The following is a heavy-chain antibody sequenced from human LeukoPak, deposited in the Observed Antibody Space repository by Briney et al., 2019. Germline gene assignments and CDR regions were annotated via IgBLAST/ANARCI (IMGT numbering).Heavy chain of an antibody. CDR2: ISAYNGNT. D-gene: IGHD3-22*01. CDR1: GYTFTSYD. V-gene: IGHV1-18*01. Sequence: ASVKVSCKASGYTFTSYDFSWVRQAPGQGLEWMGWISAYNGNTNYAQKLQGRVTMTTDTSTSTAYTELRSLRSDDTAVFYCARGRHHYDQWFYFDFWGQGTLVTVSS. J-gene: IGHJ4*02. CDR3: ARGRHHYDQWFYFDF.